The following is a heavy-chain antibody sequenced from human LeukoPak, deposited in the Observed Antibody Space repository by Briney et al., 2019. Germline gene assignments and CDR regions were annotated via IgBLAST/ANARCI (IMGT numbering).Heavy chain of an antibody. Sequence: SETLSLTCGVNGGSFSGYYWNWIRQTPGKGLEWIGEINHRGSTNYNPSLKRRVTISVDTPQKQFSLRLTSVTAADTAVYYCARGRYLTTLGGAAAGFLDSWGQGTLVTVSS. CDR3: ARGRYLTTLGGAAAGFLDS. D-gene: IGHD6-13*01. V-gene: IGHV4-34*01. J-gene: IGHJ4*02. CDR2: INHRGST. CDR1: GGSFSGYY.